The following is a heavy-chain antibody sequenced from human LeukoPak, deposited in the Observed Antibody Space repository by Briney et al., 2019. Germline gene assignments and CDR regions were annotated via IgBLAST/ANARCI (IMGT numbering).Heavy chain of an antibody. V-gene: IGHV3-7*01. CDR3: ARVVRGVVKNAEYFQH. Sequence: GGSLRLSCAASAFTFTSYWMTWVRQAPGKGLEWVANINQDGGGRYYVDSVKGRFTISRDNAKNSLYLQMNSLRAEDTAVYYCARVVRGVVKNAEYFQHWGQGTLVIVSS. J-gene: IGHJ1*01. CDR1: AFTFTSYW. D-gene: IGHD3-10*01. CDR2: INQDGGGR.